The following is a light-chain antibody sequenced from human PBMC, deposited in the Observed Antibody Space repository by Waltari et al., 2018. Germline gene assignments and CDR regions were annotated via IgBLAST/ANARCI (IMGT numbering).Light chain of an antibody. CDR1: QSIRNY. CDR2: DAS. V-gene: IGKV3-11*01. Sequence: EIVLTQSPATLSLSPGERATLSCRASQSIRNYLGWYQQRVGQPPRLLIYDASNRATGIPARFSGSGSGTDFTLTITSLQSEDSAVYFCQQFNTGYSFGQGTKLEIK. CDR3: QQFNTGYS. J-gene: IGKJ2*01.